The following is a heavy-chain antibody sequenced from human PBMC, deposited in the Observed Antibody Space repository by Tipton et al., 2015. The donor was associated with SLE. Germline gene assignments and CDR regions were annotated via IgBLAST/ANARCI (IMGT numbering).Heavy chain of an antibody. CDR3: TTQWLVHYYYYMDV. D-gene: IGHD6-19*01. V-gene: IGHV3-15*01. CDR1: GFTFSSYW. CDR2: IKSKTDGGTT. Sequence: SLRLSCAASGFTFSSYWMSWVRQAPGKGLEWVGRIKSKTDGGTTDYAAPVKGRFTISRDDSKNTLYLQMNSLKTEDTAVYYCTTQWLVHYYYYMDVWGKGTTVTVSS. J-gene: IGHJ6*03.